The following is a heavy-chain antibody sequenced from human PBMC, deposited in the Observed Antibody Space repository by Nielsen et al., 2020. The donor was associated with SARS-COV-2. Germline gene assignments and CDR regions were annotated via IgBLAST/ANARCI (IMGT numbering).Heavy chain of an antibody. CDR1: GYSSNMYT. CDR3: ARKTCGSTSCPFGY. D-gene: IGHD2-2*01. V-gene: IGHV7-4-1*02. J-gene: IGHJ4*02. Sequence: ASVKVSCKASGYSSNMYTMNWVRQAPGQGLEWMGWINTKTGDPTYAQGFSGRFVFSVDTSVTTAYLQISSLEAEDTAVYYCARKTCGSTSCPFGYWGQGTLVTVSS. CDR2: INTKTGDP.